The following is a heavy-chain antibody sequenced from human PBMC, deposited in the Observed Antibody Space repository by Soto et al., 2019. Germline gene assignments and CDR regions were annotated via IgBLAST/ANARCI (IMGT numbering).Heavy chain of an antibody. CDR3: ARDETGDSYYYYYGMDV. D-gene: IGHD7-27*01. Sequence: QVQLVQSGAEVKKPGSSVKVSCKASGGTFNIYNINWVRQAPGQGLEWMGGILPIFGTTNYAQRFQGRLMIIADDSTSTAYMELSSLRSEDTAVYYCARDETGDSYYYYYGMDVWGQGTTVTVTS. J-gene: IGHJ6*02. CDR1: GGTFNIYN. V-gene: IGHV1-69*01. CDR2: ILPIFGTT.